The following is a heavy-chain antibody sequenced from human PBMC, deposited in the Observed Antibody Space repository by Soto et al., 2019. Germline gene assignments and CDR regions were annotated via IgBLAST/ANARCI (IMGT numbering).Heavy chain of an antibody. Sequence: PWGALPLSFAASVFPFSSYAMSWVRQAPGKGLEWVSAISGSDNATYYADSVKGRFTISRDNSKNTLYLQMSSLRADDTAVYYCAPMGVWGQGTTVTVS. CDR3: APMGV. J-gene: IGHJ6*02. CDR2: ISGSDNAT. CDR1: VFPFSSYA. V-gene: IGHV3-23*01.